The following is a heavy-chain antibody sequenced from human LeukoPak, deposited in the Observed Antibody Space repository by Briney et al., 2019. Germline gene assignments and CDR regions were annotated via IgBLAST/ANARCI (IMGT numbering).Heavy chain of an antibody. D-gene: IGHD2-21*02. CDR2: INPYTGAT. Sequence: GASVKVSCQASEYTSSDCYLNWVRQAPGQGLEWMGWINPYTGATIYAQNFQGRVTMTWDASIGTGHVELTRLTSDDTALYYCATSTVTHTRDPWGQGTLVTVSS. J-gene: IGHJ5*02. V-gene: IGHV1-2*02. CDR1: EYTSSDCY. CDR3: ATSTVTHTRDP.